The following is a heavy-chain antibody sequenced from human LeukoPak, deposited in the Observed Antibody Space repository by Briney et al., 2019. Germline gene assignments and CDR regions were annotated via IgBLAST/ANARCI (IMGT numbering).Heavy chain of an antibody. V-gene: IGHV4-59*01. D-gene: IGHD3-22*01. CDR3: ARVKVSSGYPKYYFDY. CDR1: GGSISSYY. J-gene: IGHJ4*02. Sequence: SETLSLTCTVSGGSISSYYWSWIRQPPGKGLEWIGYIYYSGSANYNPSLKSRVTISVDTSKNQFSLKLSSVTAADTAVYYCARVKVSSGYPKYYFDYWGQGTLVTVSS. CDR2: IYYSGSA.